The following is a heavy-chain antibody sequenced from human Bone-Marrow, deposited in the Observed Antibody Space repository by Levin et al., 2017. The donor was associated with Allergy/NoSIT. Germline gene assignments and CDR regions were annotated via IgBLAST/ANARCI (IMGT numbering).Heavy chain of an antibody. Sequence: GESLKISCKPSGYTFISFYIHWVRQAPGEGLEWMGVVNANGGSTTYAQKFQGRVAMTSDTSTSTIYMDLTRLTPEDTAVYYCARGRTMIRGAPPEFWGHGTLVTVSS. CDR1: GYTFISFY. V-gene: IGHV1-46*01. J-gene: IGHJ4*01. D-gene: IGHD3-10*01. CDR2: VNANGGST. CDR3: ARGRTMIRGAPPEF.